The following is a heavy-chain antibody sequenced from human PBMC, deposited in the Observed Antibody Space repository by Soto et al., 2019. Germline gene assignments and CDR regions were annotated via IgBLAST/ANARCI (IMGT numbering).Heavy chain of an antibody. J-gene: IGHJ5*02. V-gene: IGHV3-23*01. D-gene: IGHD6-13*01. CDR1: GFTFSSYA. CDR3: AKELGKAATEPFDP. Sequence: GGSLRLSCAASGFTFSSYAMSWVRQAPRKGLEWVSAITDSGFSTFYSDSVKGRFTISRDNSKNTLFLQMNSLRVEDTAVYYCAKELGKAATEPFDPWGQGTLVTVS. CDR2: ITDSGFST.